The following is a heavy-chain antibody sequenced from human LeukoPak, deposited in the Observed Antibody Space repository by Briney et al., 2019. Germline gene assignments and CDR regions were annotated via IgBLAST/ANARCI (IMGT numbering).Heavy chain of an antibody. V-gene: IGHV3-7*01. CDR3: ASAPNENYFDF. CDR1: GFTFSSYW. CDR2: INQDGSAK. J-gene: IGHJ4*02. Sequence: GGSMRLSCAASGFTFSSYWMSWVRQAPGKGLEWVANINQDGSAKDYGGSVEGRFTISRDNAKNSLYLQMNSLTAEDTAVYFCASAPNENYFDFWGQGTLVTVSS.